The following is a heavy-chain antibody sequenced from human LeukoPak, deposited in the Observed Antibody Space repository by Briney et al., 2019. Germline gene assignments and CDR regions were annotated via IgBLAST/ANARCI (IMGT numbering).Heavy chain of an antibody. V-gene: IGHV4-28*05. D-gene: IGHD1-26*01. J-gene: IGHJ3*02. CDR2: IYYSERI. CDR3: AKTRSGTYYGDSFDI. Sequence: PSDTLSLTCAVSGDSISRSDWWAWIRQPPGKGLEWLGNIYYSERIYHNPSLQTRVIMSVDSSKNQFSLRLGSVTAMDTAVYYCAKTRSGTYYGDSFDIWGQGILVIVSS. CDR1: GDSISRSDW.